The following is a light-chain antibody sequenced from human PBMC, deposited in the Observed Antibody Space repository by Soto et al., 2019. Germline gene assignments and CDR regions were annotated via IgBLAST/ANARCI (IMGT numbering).Light chain of an antibody. CDR1: SSNIGSNT. V-gene: IGLV1-44*01. CDR3: AAWDDSLNGFYV. CDR2: SNN. J-gene: IGLJ1*01. Sequence: QSVLTQPPSASGTPGQRVTISCSGSSSNIGSNTVNWYQQLPGTAPKLLIYSNNQRPSGVPDRFSGSKSGTSASLAISGLKSEDEADYYCAAWDDSLNGFYVFGTGTQVTVL.